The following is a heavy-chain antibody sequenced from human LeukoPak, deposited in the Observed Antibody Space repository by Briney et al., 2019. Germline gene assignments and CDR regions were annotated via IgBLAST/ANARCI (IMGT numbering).Heavy chain of an antibody. CDR3: ARVSDWGHFDY. CDR1: GGSFSGYY. CDR2: INHSGST. V-gene: IGHV4-34*01. Sequence: SETLSLTCAAYGGSFSGYYWSWIRQPPGKGLEWIGEINHSGSTNYNPSLKSRVTISVDTSKNQFSLKLSSVTAADTAVYYCARVSDWGHFDYWGQGTLVTVSS. J-gene: IGHJ4*02. D-gene: IGHD7-27*01.